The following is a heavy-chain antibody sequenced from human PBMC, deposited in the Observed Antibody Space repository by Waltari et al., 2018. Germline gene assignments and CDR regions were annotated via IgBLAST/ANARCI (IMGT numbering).Heavy chain of an antibody. Sequence: VQLVASGGGVVQRGTSPRLSCATPGFPFSFFATPWVRQLPGKGLEWVAYIWYDGTTKYYADSVKGRFTISRDNSKNTLYLQMNSLGAEDTAVYYCARLPAPYTTSSLLETWGQGTLVTVSS. CDR2: IWYDGTTK. D-gene: IGHD3-16*01. J-gene: IGHJ4*02. CDR1: GFPFSFFA. CDR3: ARLPAPYTTSSLLET. V-gene: IGHV3-33*01.